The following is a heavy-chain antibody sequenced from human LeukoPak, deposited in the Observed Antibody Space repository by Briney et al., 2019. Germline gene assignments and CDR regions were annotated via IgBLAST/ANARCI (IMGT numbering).Heavy chain of an antibody. CDR3: AKNTGQTSEYSFGFNY. D-gene: IGHD5-18*01. CDR1: GFTFNNYD. CDR2: ISGSGGST. V-gene: IGHV3-23*01. Sequence: PGGPLRLSCAASGFTFNNYDLSWVRQAPGKGLEWVSDISGSGGSTYYADSVNGRFSISRDNSKNTLFLQMYSLRAEDTAVYYCAKNTGQTSEYSFGFNYWGQGTLVTVSS. J-gene: IGHJ4*02.